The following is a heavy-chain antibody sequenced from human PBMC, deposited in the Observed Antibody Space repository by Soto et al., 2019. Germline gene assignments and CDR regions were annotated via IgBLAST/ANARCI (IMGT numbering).Heavy chain of an antibody. Sequence: QVQLVESGGGVVQPGRSLRLSCAASGFTFSSYAMHWVRQAPGKGLEWVAVISYDGSNKYYADSVKGRFTISRDNSKNSLYLQMNSLRAENTAVYYCASDSNEAMITGRGLDYWGQGTLVTVSS. J-gene: IGHJ4*02. CDR3: ASDSNEAMITGRGLDY. D-gene: IGHD3-22*01. V-gene: IGHV3-30-3*01. CDR1: GFTFSSYA. CDR2: ISYDGSNK.